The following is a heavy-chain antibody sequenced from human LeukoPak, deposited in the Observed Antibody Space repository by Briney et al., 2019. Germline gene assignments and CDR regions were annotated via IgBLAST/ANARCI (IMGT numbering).Heavy chain of an antibody. V-gene: IGHV3-21*05. J-gene: IGHJ3*02. CDR3: GKGSPYGYYAFDI. CDR1: GLTFNTYS. D-gene: IGHD4-17*01. Sequence: PGGSLRLSCAASGLTFNTYSMNWVRQAPGKGLEWISFITSSSSHIYYADSVKGRFTISRDNAKNSLYLQMNSPRAEDTVRYFWGKGSPYGYYAFDIWGQGTMVTVSS. CDR2: ITSSSSHI.